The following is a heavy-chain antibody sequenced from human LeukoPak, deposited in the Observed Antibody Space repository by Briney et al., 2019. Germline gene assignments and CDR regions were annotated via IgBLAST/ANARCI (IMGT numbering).Heavy chain of an antibody. CDR1: GGSISSSSYY. CDR3: ARAVSSGIAARLWHYYYYMDV. Sequence: SETLSLTCAVSGGSISSSSYYWGWIRQPPGQGLEWIGSIYYTGSPYYNPSLKSRVTISVDTSKNQFSLKLSSVTAADTAVYYCARAVSSGIAARLWHYYYYMDVWGKGTTVTVSS. J-gene: IGHJ6*03. V-gene: IGHV4-39*07. D-gene: IGHD6-6*01. CDR2: IYYTGSP.